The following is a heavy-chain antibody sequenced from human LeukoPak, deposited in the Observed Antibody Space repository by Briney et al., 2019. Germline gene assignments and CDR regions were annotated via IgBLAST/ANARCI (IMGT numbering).Heavy chain of an antibody. D-gene: IGHD6-13*01. Sequence: GGSLRLSCAASGFTFSNYWMTWFRQTLGKGLEWVGNIKQDGSEKYFVDSVKGRFTISRDNAKNSLFLQMNSLRAEDTAVYYCSRSTIAAGGVLDYWGQGTLVTVSS. CDR1: GFTFSNYW. CDR3: SRSTIAAGGVLDY. V-gene: IGHV3-7*01. CDR2: IKQDGSEK. J-gene: IGHJ4*02.